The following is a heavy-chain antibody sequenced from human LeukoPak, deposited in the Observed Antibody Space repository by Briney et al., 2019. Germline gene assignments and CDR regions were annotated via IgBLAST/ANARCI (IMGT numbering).Heavy chain of an antibody. V-gene: IGHV3-74*01. CDR2: INSDGSST. D-gene: IGHD3-10*01. CDR3: ARERGVTGMDV. Sequence: PGGSLRLSCAASGFTFSNYWMHWVRHAPGKGLVWVSRINSDGSSTSYADSVKGRFTISRDDAKNTLCLQMNSLRAEDTAVYYCARERGVTGMDVWGQGTTVTVSS. CDR1: GFTFSNYW. J-gene: IGHJ6*02.